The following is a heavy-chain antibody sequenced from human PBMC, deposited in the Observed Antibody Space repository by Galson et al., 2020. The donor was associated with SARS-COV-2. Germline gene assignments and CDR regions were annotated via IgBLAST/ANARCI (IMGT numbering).Heavy chain of an antibody. D-gene: IGHD3-10*01. CDR3: AKDTFVRVGQFNYSYMDI. Sequence: GGSLRLSCAASGFDFSGYGMHWVRQAPGMGLEWVSFIRHDGRNKYYLDSVKGQFTISRENSKNMLYLQMNILSAEDTAMYYCAKDTFVRVGQFNYSYMDIWGKGTTVTVSS. CDR1: GFDFSGYG. CDR2: IRHDGRNK. J-gene: IGHJ6*03. V-gene: IGHV3-30*02.